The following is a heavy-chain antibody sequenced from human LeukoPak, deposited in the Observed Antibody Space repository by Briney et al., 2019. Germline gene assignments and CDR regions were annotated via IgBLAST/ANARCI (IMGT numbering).Heavy chain of an antibody. Sequence: GGSLRLSCAASGFTFSSYGMHWVRQAPGKGLEWVAVISYDGGNKYYADSVKGRFTISRDNSKNTLYLQMNSLRAEDTAVYYCARADYSDAFDIWGQGTMVTVSS. CDR2: ISYDGGNK. V-gene: IGHV3-30*03. D-gene: IGHD4-11*01. CDR1: GFTFSSYG. J-gene: IGHJ3*02. CDR3: ARADYSDAFDI.